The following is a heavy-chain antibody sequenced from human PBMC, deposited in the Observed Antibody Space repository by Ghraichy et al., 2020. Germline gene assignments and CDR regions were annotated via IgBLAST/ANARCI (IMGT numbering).Heavy chain of an antibody. CDR2: ISGSGGST. CDR1: GFTFNNFA. CDR3: AKTGRSSSWFSQTNWFDS. D-gene: IGHD6-13*01. J-gene: IGHJ5*01. V-gene: IGHV3-23*01. Sequence: GGSLRLSCAASGFTFNNFAMTWVRQAPGKGLAWVSIISGSGGSTYYADSVKGRFTISRDNSKNTLFLQMNSLTAEDTALYYCAKTGRSSSWFSQTNWFDSWGQGTLVTVSS.